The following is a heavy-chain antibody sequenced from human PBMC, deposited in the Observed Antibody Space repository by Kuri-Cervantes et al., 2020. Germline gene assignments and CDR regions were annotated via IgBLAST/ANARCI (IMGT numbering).Heavy chain of an antibody. CDR2: INTDGTGT. CDR1: GSTFSSYW. D-gene: IGHD6-6*01. V-gene: IGHV3-74*01. J-gene: IGHJ3*02. CDR3: ARIAARSDAFDI. Sequence: GESLKISCAASGSTFSSYWMHWVRQAPGKGLVWVSRINTDGTGTRYADSVKGRFTISRDNAKKLLFLQMTSLRAEDTAVYYCARIAARSDAFDIWGQGTRVTVSS.